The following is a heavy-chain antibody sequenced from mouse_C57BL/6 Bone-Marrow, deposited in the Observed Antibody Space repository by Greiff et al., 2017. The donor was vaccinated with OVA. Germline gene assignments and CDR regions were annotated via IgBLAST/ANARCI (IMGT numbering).Heavy chain of an antibody. V-gene: IGHV5-6*01. D-gene: IGHD2-4*01. CDR2: ISSGGSYT. J-gene: IGHJ3*01. CDR1: GFTFSSYG. Sequence: EVMLVESGGDLVKPGGSLKLSCAASGFTFSSYGMSWVRQTPDKRLEWVATISSGGSYTYYPDSVKGRFTISRDNAKNTLYLQMSSLKSEDTAMYYCARHEDDYDEDWFAYWGQGTLVTVSA. CDR3: ARHEDDYDEDWFAY.